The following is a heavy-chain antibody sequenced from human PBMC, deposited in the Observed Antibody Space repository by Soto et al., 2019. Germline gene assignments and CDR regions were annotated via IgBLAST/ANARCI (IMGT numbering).Heavy chain of an antibody. J-gene: IGHJ5*02. CDR1: GYTFTSYW. V-gene: IGHV5-51*01. CDR2: IYPGDSDT. Sequence: GESLKISCKGSGYTFTSYWIAWVRQMPGKGLECMGIIYPGDSDTRYSPSFEGQVTISADKSINTAYLQWSSLKASDSAMYYCARPFDTSGWYDHWGQGTLVTVSS. CDR3: ARPFDTSGWYDH. D-gene: IGHD6-19*01.